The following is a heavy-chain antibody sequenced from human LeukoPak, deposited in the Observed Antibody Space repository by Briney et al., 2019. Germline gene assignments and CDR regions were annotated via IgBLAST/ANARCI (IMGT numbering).Heavy chain of an antibody. CDR2: IYSGGFT. CDR3: YGIRLGDGSDI. Sequence: GGSLRLSCAASGFTVSSNYMGWVRQAPGKGPEWVSVIYSGGFTSYADSVKGRFTIPRDSSKNTLYLQMNSLRAEDTAVFYCYGIRLGDGSDIWGQRTMVIVSS. D-gene: IGHD3-16*01. J-gene: IGHJ3*02. CDR1: GFTVSSNY. V-gene: IGHV3-53*01.